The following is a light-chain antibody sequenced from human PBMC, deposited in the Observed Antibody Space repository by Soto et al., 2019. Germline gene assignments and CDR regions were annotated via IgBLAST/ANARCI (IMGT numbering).Light chain of an antibody. J-gene: IGKJ5*01. Sequence: EIVMTQSPVTLSVSPGERATLSCRASQSVRSNLAWYQQKPGQAPRLLIYGASTRATGIPARFSGSGSGTEFTLTIRRLEPEDFAVYYCQQYGDSPKYTFGQGTRLEIK. CDR1: QSVRSN. CDR3: QQYGDSPKYT. CDR2: GAS. V-gene: IGKV3-15*01.